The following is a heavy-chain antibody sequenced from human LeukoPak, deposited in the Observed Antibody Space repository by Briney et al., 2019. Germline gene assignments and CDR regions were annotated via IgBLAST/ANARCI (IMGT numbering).Heavy chain of an antibody. CDR3: ARDLCSGGSCYRIGNWFDP. Sequence: PSETLSLTCAVSGYSISSGYYWGWIRQPPGKGLEWIGSIYHSGSTYYNPSLKSRVTTSVDTSKSQFSLKLSSVTAADTAVYYCARDLCSGGSCYRIGNWFDPWGQGTLVTVSS. J-gene: IGHJ5*02. D-gene: IGHD2-15*01. V-gene: IGHV4-38-2*02. CDR1: GYSISSGYY. CDR2: IYHSGST.